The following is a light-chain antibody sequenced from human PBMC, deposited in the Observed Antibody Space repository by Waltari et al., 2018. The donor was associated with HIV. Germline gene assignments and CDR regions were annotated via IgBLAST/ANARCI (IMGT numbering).Light chain of an antibody. Sequence: QSVLSQPPSASGTPGPRVTFSCSGSSSNIGSNTVSWYQQFPGTAPKPLIYRNYQRPSGVPDRFSGSKSGTSASLAISGLRSEDEADYYCAVWDVSLNGRVFGGGTKLTVL. CDR2: RNY. CDR3: AVWDVSLNGRV. CDR1: SSNIGSNT. V-gene: IGLV1-47*01. J-gene: IGLJ3*02.